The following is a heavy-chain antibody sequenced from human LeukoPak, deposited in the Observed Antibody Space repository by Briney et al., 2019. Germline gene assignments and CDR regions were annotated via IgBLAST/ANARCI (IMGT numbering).Heavy chain of an antibody. J-gene: IGHJ4*02. CDR2: ISGSGGSGSGGST. V-gene: IGHV3-23*01. CDR3: AKAFTGTVAGSRGLDF. D-gene: IGHD6-19*01. Sequence: GGSLRLSCAASGFTFSNYAMSWVRQAPGKGLGWVSGISGSGGSGSGGSTYYADSVKGRFTISRDNSKNTLYLQMNTLRAEDTALYYCAKAFTGTVAGSRGLDFWGQGTLVTVSS. CDR1: GFTFSNYA.